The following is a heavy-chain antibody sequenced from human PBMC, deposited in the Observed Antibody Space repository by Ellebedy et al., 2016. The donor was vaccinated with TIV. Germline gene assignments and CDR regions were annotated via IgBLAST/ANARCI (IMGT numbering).Heavy chain of an antibody. D-gene: IGHD3-10*01. V-gene: IGHV3-53*01. J-gene: IGHJ5*02. CDR1: GFTVSSNY. CDR3: GHATVRA. CDR2: IYSGGDT. Sequence: GESLKISXAASGFTVSSNYMSWVRQAPGKGLEWVSVIYSGGDTYYADSVKGRFTISRDNAMNSLYLQMNSLRAEDTAVYYCGHATVRAWGQGALVTVSS.